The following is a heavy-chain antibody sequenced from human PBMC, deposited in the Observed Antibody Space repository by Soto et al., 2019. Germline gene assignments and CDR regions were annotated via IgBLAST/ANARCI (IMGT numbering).Heavy chain of an antibody. CDR1: GFTFSDHY. CDR3: ARSGSSTSCYDH. CDR2: TRKKANSYTT. V-gene: IGHV3-72*01. J-gene: IGHJ4*02. D-gene: IGHD2-2*01. Sequence: EVQLVESGGGLVQPGGSLRLSCAASGFTFSDHYIDWFRQAPGKGLEWLGRTRKKANSYTTEYAAYVKGRFTISRDDSRSSLYLQMDSLTIEDTALYYCARSGSSTSCYDHWGQGTLVTVSP.